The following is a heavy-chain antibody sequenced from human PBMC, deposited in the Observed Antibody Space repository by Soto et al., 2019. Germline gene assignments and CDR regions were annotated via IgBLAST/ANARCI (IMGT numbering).Heavy chain of an antibody. D-gene: IGHD2-15*01. Sequence: EVQLLESGGGLVQPGGSPRLSCAASGFTFSLYAMSWVRQAPGKGLEWVSVISGSGINTYYADSVKGRFTVSRDNSKNTLYLQMNSLGVEATAVYSCAKSVGGTNYYYGMDVWGRGTTVTVS. CDR2: ISGSGINT. V-gene: IGHV3-23*01. CDR3: AKSVGGTNYYYGMDV. J-gene: IGHJ6*02. CDR1: GFTFSLYA.